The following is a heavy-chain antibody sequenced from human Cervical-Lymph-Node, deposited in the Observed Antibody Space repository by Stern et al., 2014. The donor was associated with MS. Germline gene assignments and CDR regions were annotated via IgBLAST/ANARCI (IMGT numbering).Heavy chain of an antibody. Sequence: VQLVQSGAEVKKPGSSVNVSCTASGGRFTSYAISWVRQGPGQGLEWLGGAIPTLGSTNYAQKFQSRLTITADKSSNIAYMELRSLTTEDTAIYYCVERDAWFDPWGPGTLVTVSS. CDR2: AIPTLGST. V-gene: IGHV1-69*06. J-gene: IGHJ5*02. D-gene: IGHD1-1*01. CDR1: GGRFTSYA. CDR3: VERDAWFDP.